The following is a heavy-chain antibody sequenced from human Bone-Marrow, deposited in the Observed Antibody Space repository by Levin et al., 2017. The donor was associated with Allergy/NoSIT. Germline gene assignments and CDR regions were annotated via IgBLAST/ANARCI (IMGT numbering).Heavy chain of an antibody. Sequence: ASVKVSCKASGYTFTNYGVSWVRQAPGQGLEWMGWINTYNGNINYVQKLQGRVTMTTDTSTTTAFMELRTLRSDDTAVYYCARSLSGYYLDYWGRGTLVTVTS. CDR1: GYTFTNYG. D-gene: IGHD2/OR15-2a*01. CDR2: INTYNGNI. CDR3: ARSLSGYYLDY. J-gene: IGHJ4*02. V-gene: IGHV1-18*01.